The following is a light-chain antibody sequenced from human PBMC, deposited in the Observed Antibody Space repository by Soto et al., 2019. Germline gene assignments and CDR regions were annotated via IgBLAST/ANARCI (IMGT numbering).Light chain of an antibody. V-gene: IGLV1-40*01. CDR2: GNT. Sequence: QSVLTQPPSVSGAPGQRVTISCTGSSSNIGAGYDVHWYQQLPGTAPKLLIYGNTNRPSGVPDRFSGSRSGTSASLAITGLQAEDDGDYYCQSYDNSLSGSWVFGGGTKLTVL. CDR1: SSNIGAGYD. J-gene: IGLJ3*02. CDR3: QSYDNSLSGSWV.